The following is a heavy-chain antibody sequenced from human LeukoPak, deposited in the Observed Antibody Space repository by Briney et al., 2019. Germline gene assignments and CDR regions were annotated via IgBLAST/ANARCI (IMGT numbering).Heavy chain of an antibody. Sequence: GGSLRLSCAASGFTFSSYSMNWVRQAPGKGLEWVSSISSSSSYIYYVDSVKGRFTISRDNAKNSLYLQMNSLRAEDTAVYYCARLSAFWSGYYPSTDYWGQGTLVTVSS. D-gene: IGHD3-3*01. J-gene: IGHJ4*02. CDR2: ISSSSSYI. V-gene: IGHV3-21*01. CDR3: ARLSAFWSGYYPSTDY. CDR1: GFTFSSYS.